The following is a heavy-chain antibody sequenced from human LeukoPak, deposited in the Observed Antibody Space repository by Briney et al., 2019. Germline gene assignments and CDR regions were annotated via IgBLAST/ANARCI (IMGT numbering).Heavy chain of an antibody. Sequence: SETLSLTCAVSGGSISGTNWWNWVRQPPGKGLEWIGEIHHSGKSNYNPSLKSRVTISVDTSKNQFSLKLSSVTAADTAVYYCARHFMGPETGRGEWLLSDFDYWGQGTLVTVSS. J-gene: IGHJ4*02. CDR2: IHHSGKS. CDR3: ARHFMGPETGRGEWLLSDFDY. CDR1: GGSISGTNW. D-gene: IGHD3-3*01. V-gene: IGHV4-4*02.